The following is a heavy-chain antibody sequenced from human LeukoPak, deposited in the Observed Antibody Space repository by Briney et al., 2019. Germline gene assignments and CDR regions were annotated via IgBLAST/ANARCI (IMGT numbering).Heavy chain of an antibody. Sequence: SETPCLTCTVSGGSISSGSYYWSWIRQPAGKGLERIGRIYTSGSTNYNPSLKSRVTISVDTSKNQFSLKLSSVTAADTAVSYCARGYGDYPYYYYYYMDVWGKGTTVTVSS. CDR1: GGSISSGSYY. D-gene: IGHD4-17*01. CDR2: IYTSGST. J-gene: IGHJ6*03. CDR3: ARGYGDYPYYYYYYMDV. V-gene: IGHV4-61*02.